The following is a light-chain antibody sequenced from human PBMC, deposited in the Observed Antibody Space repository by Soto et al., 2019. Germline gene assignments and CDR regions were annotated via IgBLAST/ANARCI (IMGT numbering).Light chain of an antibody. CDR1: QNVYINS. CDR3: QQYGDSPLT. J-gene: IGKJ3*01. Sequence: EVVLTQSPGTLSLSPGERATLSCRASQNVYINSLAWYQQKPGQPPRLLIYGASTRAAGISERISGSGSGADFALSIDGLEPEDFAIYYCQQYGDSPLTFGPGTRVD. V-gene: IGKV3-20*01. CDR2: GAS.